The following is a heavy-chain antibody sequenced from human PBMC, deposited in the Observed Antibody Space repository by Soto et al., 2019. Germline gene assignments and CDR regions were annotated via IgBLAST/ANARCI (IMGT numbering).Heavy chain of an antibody. V-gene: IGHV4-39*01. Sequence: QLQLQESGPGLVKPSETLSLTCTVSGGSIRSTTYYWGWIRQPPGKGLEWIGSIYYSGSTYYNPSLKGRLTISVDMSKNQFSLKLSSVTAADPAVYYCATHNWNLDPWGQGTLVTVSS. CDR2: IYYSGST. D-gene: IGHD1-7*01. CDR3: ATHNWNLDP. CDR1: GGSIRSTTYY. J-gene: IGHJ1*01.